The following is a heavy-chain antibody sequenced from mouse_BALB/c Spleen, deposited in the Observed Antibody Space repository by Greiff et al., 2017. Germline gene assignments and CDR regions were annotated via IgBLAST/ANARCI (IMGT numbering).Heavy chain of an antibody. CDR2: IRSKSNNYAT. Sequence: EVKVVESGGGLVQPKGSLKLSCAASGFTFNTYAMNWVRQAPGKGLEWVARIRSKSNNYATYYADSVKDRFTISRDDSQSMLYLQMNNLKTEDTAMYYCVRIYYGFMDYWGQGTSVTVSA. CDR1: GFTFNTYA. J-gene: IGHJ4*01. V-gene: IGHV10-1*02. D-gene: IGHD2-2*01. CDR3: VRIYYGFMDY.